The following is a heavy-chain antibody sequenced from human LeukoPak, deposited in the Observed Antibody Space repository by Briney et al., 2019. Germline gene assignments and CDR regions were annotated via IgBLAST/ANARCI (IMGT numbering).Heavy chain of an antibody. D-gene: IGHD4-11*01. CDR3: ARFTPSSDYQYAFDY. CDR1: GGSISSGSYY. Sequence: SETLSLTCTVSGGSISSGSYYWGWIRQPPGKGLEWIGSSYYSGSTYYNPSLKSRVTISVDTSKNQFSLKLTSVTAADTAVYYCARFTPSSDYQYAFDYWGQGTLVTVSS. V-gene: IGHV4-39*01. CDR2: SYYSGST. J-gene: IGHJ4*02.